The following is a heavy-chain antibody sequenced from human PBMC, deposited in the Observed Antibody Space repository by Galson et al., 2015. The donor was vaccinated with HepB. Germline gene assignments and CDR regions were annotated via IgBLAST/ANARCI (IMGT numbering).Heavy chain of an antibody. Sequence: QSGAEVKKPGESLRISCKGSGYNFTTYWISWVRQMPGKGLEWMGRIDPRDSFTNYSPSFQGHVNMSADKSISTAYVHWSRLKASDTAMYYCARHLPGRYSSGWYDYWGQGTLVTVSS. J-gene: IGHJ4*02. V-gene: IGHV5-10-1*01. CDR1: GYNFTTYW. D-gene: IGHD6-19*01. CDR2: IDPRDSFT. CDR3: ARHLPGRYSSGWYDY.